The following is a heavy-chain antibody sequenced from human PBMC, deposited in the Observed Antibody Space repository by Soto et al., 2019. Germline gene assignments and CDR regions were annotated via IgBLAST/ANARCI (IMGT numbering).Heavy chain of an antibody. J-gene: IGHJ6*02. V-gene: IGHV3-23*01. CDR1: GFTFSTHA. CDR3: AKDPPWTVGPLAMDV. D-gene: IGHD2-2*01. CDR2: FSGSGGNI. Sequence: GGSLRLSCVASGFTFSTHAMSWVRQAPGKGLEWVSTFSGSGGNIYYAESVKGRLTISRDDSKNTLYLQMNSLRVEDTAVYYCAKDPPWTVGPLAMDVWGQGTTVTVS.